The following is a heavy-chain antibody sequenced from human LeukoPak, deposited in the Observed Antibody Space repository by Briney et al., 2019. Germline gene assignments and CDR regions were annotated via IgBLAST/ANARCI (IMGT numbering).Heavy chain of an antibody. CDR2: ISSSGSTI. CDR3: VLGGYLFVGDY. CDR1: GFTFSTYA. D-gene: IGHD5-12*01. J-gene: IGHJ4*02. Sequence: NPGGSLRLSCAAAGFTFSTYAMNWVRQAPGKGLEWVSYISSSGSTIYYADSVKGRFTISRDNAKNSLYLQMNSLRAEDTAVYYCVLGGYLFVGDYWGQGTLVTVSS. V-gene: IGHV3-48*04.